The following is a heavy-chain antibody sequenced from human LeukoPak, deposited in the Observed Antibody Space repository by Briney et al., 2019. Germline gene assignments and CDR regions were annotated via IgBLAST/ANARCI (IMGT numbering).Heavy chain of an antibody. J-gene: IGHJ6*03. D-gene: IGHD2-2*01. Sequence: ASVKVSCKASGYTFTGYYMHWVRQAPGQGLEWMGWTNPNSGGTNYAQKFQGRVTMTRDTSISTAYMELSRLRSDDTAVYYCAASDIVVVPTAPIAHYYYYMDVWGKGTTVTVSS. CDR2: TNPNSGGT. CDR1: GYTFTGYY. CDR3: AASDIVVVPTAPIAHYYYYMDV. V-gene: IGHV1-2*02.